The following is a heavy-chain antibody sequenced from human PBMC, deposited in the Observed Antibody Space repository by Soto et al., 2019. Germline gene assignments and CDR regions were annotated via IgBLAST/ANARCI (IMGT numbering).Heavy chain of an antibody. CDR3: ARAGCDGGRCYTLVGLRYGMDV. J-gene: IGHJ6*02. CDR2: ISYDGSNK. V-gene: IGHV3-30-3*01. Sequence: QVQLVESGGGVVQPGRSLRLSCAASGFTFSSYAMYWVRQAPGKGLEWVAVISYDGSNKYYADSVKGRFTIFRDNSKNTLYLQMNSLRAEDTAVYYCARAGCDGGRCYTLVGLRYGMDVWGQGTTVTVSS. CDR1: GFTFSSYA. D-gene: IGHD2-15*01.